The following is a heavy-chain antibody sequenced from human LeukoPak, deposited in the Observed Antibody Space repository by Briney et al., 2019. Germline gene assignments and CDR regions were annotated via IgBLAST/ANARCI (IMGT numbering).Heavy chain of an antibody. D-gene: IGHD4-17*01. CDR1: GGTFSSYA. CDR3: AREKLLGPPVTDY. CDR2: IIPILGIA. V-gene: IGHV1-69*04. J-gene: IGHJ4*02. Sequence: ASVKVSCKASGGTFSSYAISWVRQAPGQGLEWTGRIIPILGIANYAQKFQGRVTITADKSTSTAYMELSSLRSEDTAVYYCAREKLLGPPVTDYWGQGTLVTVSS.